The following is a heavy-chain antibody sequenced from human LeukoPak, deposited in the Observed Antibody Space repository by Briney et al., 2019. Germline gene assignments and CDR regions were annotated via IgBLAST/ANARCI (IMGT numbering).Heavy chain of an antibody. V-gene: IGHV3-23*01. CDR3: ARDCSSATCYAAFDY. CDR1: GFTFSSYA. D-gene: IGHD2-2*01. J-gene: IGHJ4*02. CDR2: IRGSGGST. Sequence: GGSLRLSCAASGFTFSSYAMSWVRQAPGKGLEWVSAIRGSGGSTYYADSVKGRFTISRDTSNNTLYLQMNSLRAEDTGVYYCARDCSSATCYAAFDYWGQGTLVTVSS.